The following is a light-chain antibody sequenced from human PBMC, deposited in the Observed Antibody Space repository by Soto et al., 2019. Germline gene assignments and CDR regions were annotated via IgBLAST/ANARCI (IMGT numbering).Light chain of an antibody. CDR2: GNS. J-gene: IGLJ3*02. V-gene: IGLV1-40*01. CDR3: QSYDSSLSGWV. Sequence: QSVLTQPPSVSGAPGQRVTISCTGSSSNIGAGYDVHWYQQLPGTAPKLLIYGNSNRPSGVPDRFSGSKSGTSASLAITGLQAEDEADHYCQSYDSSLSGWVFGGGTKVTVL. CDR1: SSNIGAGYD.